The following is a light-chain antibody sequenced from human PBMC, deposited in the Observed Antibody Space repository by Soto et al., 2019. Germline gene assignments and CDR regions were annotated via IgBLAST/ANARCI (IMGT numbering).Light chain of an antibody. CDR1: ETVATN. CDR2: GAS. J-gene: IGKJ1*01. Sequence: VMTQSPATLSVCPGERATLSCWASETVATNLAWYQQKPGQAPRLLISGASTRAAGISDRFRGSGSGTEFTLTISSLRSEDSAIYYCQQYFEWPPMTFGQGTKVDIK. V-gene: IGKV3-15*01. CDR3: QQYFEWPPMT.